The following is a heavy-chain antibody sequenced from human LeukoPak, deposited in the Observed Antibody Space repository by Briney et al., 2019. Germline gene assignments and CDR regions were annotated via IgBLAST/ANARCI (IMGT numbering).Heavy chain of an antibody. CDR2: ISSNGGST. J-gene: IGHJ4*02. D-gene: IGHD3-22*01. Sequence: GGSLRLSCAASGFTFSSYSMNWVRQAPGKGLEYVSAISSNGGSTYYANSVKGRFTISRDNSKNTLYLQMGSLRAEDMAVYYCASSHYYDSSGTLDYWGQGTLVTVSS. V-gene: IGHV3-64*01. CDR1: GFTFSSYS. CDR3: ASSHYYDSSGTLDY.